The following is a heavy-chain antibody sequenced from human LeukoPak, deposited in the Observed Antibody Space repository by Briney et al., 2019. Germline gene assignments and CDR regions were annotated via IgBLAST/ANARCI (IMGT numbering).Heavy chain of an antibody. CDR1: GGTFSSYA. Sequence: GSSVKVSCKASGGTFSSYAISWVRQAPGQGLEWMGGIIPIFGTANYAQKFQGRVTITADESTSTAYMELSSLRSDDTAVYYCARDLAFLDDSSGYLDWGQGTLVTVSS. D-gene: IGHD3-22*01. V-gene: IGHV1-69*01. CDR3: ARDLAFLDDSSGYLD. J-gene: IGHJ4*02. CDR2: IIPIFGTA.